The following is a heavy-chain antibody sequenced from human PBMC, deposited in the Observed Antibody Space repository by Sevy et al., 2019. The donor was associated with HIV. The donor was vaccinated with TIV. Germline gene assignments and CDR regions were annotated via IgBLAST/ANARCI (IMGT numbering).Heavy chain of an antibody. CDR3: ARGLAALPGYYYGMDV. D-gene: IGHD6-6*01. CDR2: ISYDGYNK. V-gene: IGHV3-30*04. CDR1: GFTFSSNA. J-gene: IGHJ6*02. Sequence: GGSLRLSCAAAGFTFSSNAIHWVRQAPGKGLEWVAVISYDGYNKYYADSVRGRFTISRDNSKNTFHLQMSSLRLEDTGVYYCARGLAALPGYYYGMDVWGQGTTVTVSS.